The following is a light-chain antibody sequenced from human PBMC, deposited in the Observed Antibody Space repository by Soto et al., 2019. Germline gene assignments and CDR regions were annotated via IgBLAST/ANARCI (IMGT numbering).Light chain of an antibody. V-gene: IGKV1-33*01. Sequence: DIQMTQSPSSLFASVGDRGTITCQASHDISNYLNWYQQKLGKAPKLLIYDASNLETGVPSRFSGSGSGTDFTFTISSLQPEDIATYYCQQYSHLITFGQGTRLEIK. CDR2: DAS. CDR3: QQYSHLIT. J-gene: IGKJ5*01. CDR1: HDISNY.